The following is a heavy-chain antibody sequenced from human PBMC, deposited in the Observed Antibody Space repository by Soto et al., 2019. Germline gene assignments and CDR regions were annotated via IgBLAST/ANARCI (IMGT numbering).Heavy chain of an antibody. CDR1: GGSISSSNW. D-gene: IGHD3-16*01. J-gene: IGHJ4*02. CDR3: AKMGDYLFDY. CDR2: IYHSGSI. Sequence: ASETLSLTCAVSGGSISSSNWWSWVRQPPGKGLEWIGEIYHSGSINYNPSLKSRVTISIDKSKNQFSLKLSSVTAADTAMYYCAKMGDYLFDYWGQGTLVTVSS. V-gene: IGHV4-4*02.